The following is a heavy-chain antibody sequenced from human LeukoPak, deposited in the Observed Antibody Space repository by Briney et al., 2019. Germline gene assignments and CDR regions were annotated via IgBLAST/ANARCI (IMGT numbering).Heavy chain of an antibody. Sequence: GGSLRLSCGASGITFSSYSMNWVRQAPGKGLEWVSYIGSSGSTKYYADSVKGRFTISRDNARNSLYLQMNSLRAEDTAVYFCARGGLSIMGYWGQGTLVTVPS. J-gene: IGHJ4*02. D-gene: IGHD2/OR15-2a*01. CDR3: ARGGLSIMGY. CDR1: GITFSSYS. V-gene: IGHV3-48*01. CDR2: IGSSGSTK.